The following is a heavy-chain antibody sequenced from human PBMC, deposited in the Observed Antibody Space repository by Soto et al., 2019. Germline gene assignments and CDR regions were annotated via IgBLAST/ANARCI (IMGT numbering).Heavy chain of an antibody. CDR3: AKEFKGNRYLDY. CDR2: ISGSGGST. J-gene: IGHJ4*02. Sequence: EVQLLESGGGLVQPGGSGRLSCAGSGFTFSSYAMSWVRQAPGKGLEWVSAISGSGGSTYYADSVKGRFTISRDNSKNTLYLQMNSLRAEDTAVYYCAKEFKGNRYLDYWGQGTLVTVSS. V-gene: IGHV3-23*01. CDR1: GFTFSSYA.